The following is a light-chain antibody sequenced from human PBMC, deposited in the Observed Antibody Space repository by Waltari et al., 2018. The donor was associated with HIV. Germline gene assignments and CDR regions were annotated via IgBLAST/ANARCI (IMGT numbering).Light chain of an antibody. V-gene: IGKV3-20*01. Sequence: ELVLTQSPGTLSVSPGETATVSCRASQSISSTYVAWYQQKPGQEPRLLIYNASTRPTGIPDRFNGSGSGTDFILTIRRLEPGDSAVYYCQQYGSSPRTFGEGTKVEIK. J-gene: IGKJ1*01. CDR3: QQYGSSPRT. CDR1: QSISSTY. CDR2: NAS.